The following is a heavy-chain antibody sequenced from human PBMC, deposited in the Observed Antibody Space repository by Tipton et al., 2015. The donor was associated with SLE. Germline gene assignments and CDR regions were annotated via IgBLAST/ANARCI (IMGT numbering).Heavy chain of an antibody. CDR3: PIYYHDSTGLHWFDP. CDR1: GGSISSGGYY. CDR2: TYYSGSP. V-gene: IGHV4-31*03. Sequence: TLSLTCNVSGGSISSGGYYWSWIRQHPGKGLEWIGYTYYSGSPYYNPSLKSRVTISLDMSKNQLSLRLSSVTAADTAVYYCPIYYHDSTGLHWFDPWGQGTLVTVSS. J-gene: IGHJ5*02. D-gene: IGHD3-22*01.